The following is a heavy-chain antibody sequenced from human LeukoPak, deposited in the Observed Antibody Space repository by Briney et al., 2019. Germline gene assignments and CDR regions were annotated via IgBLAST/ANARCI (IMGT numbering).Heavy chain of an antibody. CDR2: IYYSGST. CDR1: GGSISSGGYY. Sequence: SETLSLTCTVSGGSISSGGYYWSWIRQHPGKGLEWIGYIYYSGSTYYNPSLKSRVTISVDTSKSQFSLKLSSVTAADTAVYYCARGRSVGATDYWGQGTLVTVSS. D-gene: IGHD1-26*01. CDR3: ARGRSVGATDY. V-gene: IGHV4-31*03. J-gene: IGHJ4*02.